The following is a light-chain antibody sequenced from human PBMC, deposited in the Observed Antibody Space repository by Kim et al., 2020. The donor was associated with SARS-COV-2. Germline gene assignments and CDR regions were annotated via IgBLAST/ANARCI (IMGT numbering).Light chain of an antibody. CDR1: QSVYSSY. Sequence: EIVLAQSPGTLSLSPGERATLSCRASQSVYSSYLGWYQQKPGQAPRLLIYGASSRATGIPDRFSGSGSGTDFTLTISRLEPEDFAVYYWQQYGSSPPRYTFGQGTKLEI. J-gene: IGKJ2*01. CDR3: QQYGSSPPRYT. CDR2: GAS. V-gene: IGKV3-20*01.